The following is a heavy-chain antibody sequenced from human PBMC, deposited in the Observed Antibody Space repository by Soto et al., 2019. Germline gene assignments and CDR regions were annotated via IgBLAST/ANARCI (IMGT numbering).Heavy chain of an antibody. CDR2: ISSSSSYM. CDR3: ARDPGSGTNPS. V-gene: IGHV3-21*01. J-gene: IGHJ5*02. CDR1: GFTFSSYS. D-gene: IGHD3-10*01. Sequence: EVQLVESGGGLVKPGGSLRLSCAASGFTFSSYSMNWVRQAPGKGLEWVSSISSSSSYMYYADSVKGRFTISRDNAKNSLYLQMNSLRAEDTAVYYCARDPGSGTNPSWGQGTLVTVSS.